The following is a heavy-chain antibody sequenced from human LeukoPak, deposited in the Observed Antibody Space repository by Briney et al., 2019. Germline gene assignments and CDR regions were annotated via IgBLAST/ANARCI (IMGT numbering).Heavy chain of an antibody. J-gene: IGHJ4*02. Sequence: PSETLSLTCTVSGGSISSSSYYWGWIRQPPGKGLEWIGSIYYSGSTYYNPSLKSRVTISVDTSKNQFSLKLSSVTAADTAVYYCARRGVHIDYWGQGTLVTVSS. V-gene: IGHV4-39*01. D-gene: IGHD3-10*01. CDR3: ARRGVHIDY. CDR2: IYYSGST. CDR1: GGSISSSSYY.